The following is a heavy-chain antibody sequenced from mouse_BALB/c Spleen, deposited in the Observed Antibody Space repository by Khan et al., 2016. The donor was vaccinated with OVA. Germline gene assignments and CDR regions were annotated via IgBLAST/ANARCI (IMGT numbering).Heavy chain of an antibody. CDR2: ISSGGSYT. J-gene: IGHJ3*01. V-gene: IGHV5-6*01. CDR1: GFTFSTYG. CDR3: ARLADYYGSEGFAY. D-gene: IGHD1-1*01. Sequence: EVELVESGGDLVKPEGSLKLSCAASGFTFSTYGMSWVRQTPDKRLEWVATISSGGSYTYYPDSVQGRFTISRDNAKNTLYLQMSSLKSEDTAMFYCARLADYYGSEGFAYWGQGTLVTVSA.